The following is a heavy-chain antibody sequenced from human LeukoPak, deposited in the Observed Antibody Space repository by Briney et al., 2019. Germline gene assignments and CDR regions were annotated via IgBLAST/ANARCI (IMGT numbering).Heavy chain of an antibody. CDR1: GGSISSSSYY. CDR3: ASLWSQLAVTYYYMDV. Sequence: SETLSLTCTVSGGSISSSSYYWGWIRQPPGKGLEWIGSIYYSGSTYYNPSLKSRVTISVDTSKNQFSLKLSSVTAADTAVYYCASLWSQLAVTYYYMDVWGKGTTVTVSS. CDR2: IYYSGST. J-gene: IGHJ6*03. V-gene: IGHV4-39*07. D-gene: IGHD6-6*01.